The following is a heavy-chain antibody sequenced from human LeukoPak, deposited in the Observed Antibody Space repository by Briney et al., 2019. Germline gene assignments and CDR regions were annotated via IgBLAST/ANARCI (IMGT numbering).Heavy chain of an antibody. CDR1: GGTFSSYA. J-gene: IGHJ4*02. Sequence: GASVKVSCKASGGTFSSYAISWVRQAPGQGLEWMGGIIPIFGTANHAQKFQGRVTIIADESTSTAYMELSSLRSEDAAVYYCARVWSGGSLGYFDYWGQGTLVTVSS. D-gene: IGHD2-15*01. V-gene: IGHV1-69*13. CDR2: IIPIFGTA. CDR3: ARVWSGGSLGYFDY.